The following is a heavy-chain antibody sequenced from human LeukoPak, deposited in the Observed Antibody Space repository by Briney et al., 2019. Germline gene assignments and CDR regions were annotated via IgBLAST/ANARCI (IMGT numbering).Heavy chain of an antibody. Sequence: SVKVSCKASGYTFTGYYMHWVRQAPGQGLEWMGGIIPIFGTANYAQKFQGRVTITADKSTSTAYMELSSLRSEDTAVYYCGGTGYSSSWSNHFDSWGQGTLVTVSS. D-gene: IGHD6-13*01. CDR2: IIPIFGTA. V-gene: IGHV1-69*06. CDR1: GYTFTGYY. J-gene: IGHJ5*01. CDR3: GGTGYSSSWSNHFDS.